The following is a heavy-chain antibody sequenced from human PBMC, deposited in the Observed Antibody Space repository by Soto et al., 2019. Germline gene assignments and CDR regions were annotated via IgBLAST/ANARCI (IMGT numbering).Heavy chain of an antibody. V-gene: IGHV3-9*01. D-gene: IGHD5-18*01. CDR1: GFTFDEYA. CDR2: ISWNSGNI. CDR3: VRSKGGYSYGTPFDY. Sequence: EVQLEESGGALVQPGRSLRLSCAASGFTFDEYAMYWVRQVLGKGLEWVSSISWNSGNIGYADSVKGRFTTSRDNAKNSLYLQMNSLRTEDTALYYCVRSKGGYSYGTPFDYWGQGTLVTVSS. J-gene: IGHJ4*02.